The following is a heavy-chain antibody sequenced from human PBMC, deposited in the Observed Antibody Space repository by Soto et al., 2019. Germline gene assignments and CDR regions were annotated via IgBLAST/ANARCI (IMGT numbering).Heavy chain of an antibody. V-gene: IGHV1-69*02. Sequence: ASVKVSCKASGGTFSSYTISWVRQAPGQGLEWMGRIIPILGIANYAQKFQGRVTITADKSTSTAYMELSSLRSEDTAVYYCARLSPERPAAICRIAYYFDYWGQGTLVTVSS. J-gene: IGHJ4*02. CDR2: IIPILGIA. D-gene: IGHD2-2*02. CDR1: GGTFSSYT. CDR3: ARLSPERPAAICRIAYYFDY.